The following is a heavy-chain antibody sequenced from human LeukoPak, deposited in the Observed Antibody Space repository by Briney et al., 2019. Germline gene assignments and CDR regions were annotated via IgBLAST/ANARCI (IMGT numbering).Heavy chain of an antibody. V-gene: IGHV3-21*01. Sequence: GGSLRLSCAASGFTFSSYAMHWVRQAPGKGLEWVSSISSSSSYIYYADSVKGRFTISRDNAKNSLYLQMNSLRAEDTAVYYCARSTYYYGSGSRPTAFDIWGQGTMVTVSS. D-gene: IGHD3-10*01. J-gene: IGHJ3*02. CDR3: ARSTYYYGSGSRPTAFDI. CDR1: GFTFSSYA. CDR2: ISSSSSYI.